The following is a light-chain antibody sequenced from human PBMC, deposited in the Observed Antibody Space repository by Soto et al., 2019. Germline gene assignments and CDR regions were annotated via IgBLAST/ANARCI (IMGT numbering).Light chain of an antibody. J-gene: IGLJ1*01. CDR2: EVS. CDR1: SSDVGGYNY. Sequence: QSALTQPASVSGSPGQSITISCTGTSSDVGGYNYVSWFQQHPGKAPKLMIFEVSDRPSGISNRFSGSKSGNTPSLTISGLQAEDEADYYCSSYSSSSTLYVFGTGTKLPVL. CDR3: SSYSSSSTLYV. V-gene: IGLV2-14*01.